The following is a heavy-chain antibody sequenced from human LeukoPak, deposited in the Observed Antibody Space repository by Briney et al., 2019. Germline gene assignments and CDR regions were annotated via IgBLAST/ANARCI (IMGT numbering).Heavy chain of an antibody. CDR1: GGSISSSSYY. V-gene: IGHV4-39*07. D-gene: IGHD3-10*02. CDR2: IYYSGST. J-gene: IGHJ5*02. Sequence: SETLSLTCTVSGGSISSSSYYWGWIRQPPGKGLEWIGSIYYSGSTYYNPSLKSRVTISVDTSKNQFSLKLSSVTAADTGVYYCARPARVYVQNNCFGPWGQRTLVTVSS. CDR3: ARPARVYVQNNCFGP.